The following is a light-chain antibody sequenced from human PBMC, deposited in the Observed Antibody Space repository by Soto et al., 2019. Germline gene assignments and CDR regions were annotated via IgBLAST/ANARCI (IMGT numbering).Light chain of an antibody. Sequence: EIVLTQSPATLSLSPGERATLSCRASQSVSSYLAWYQQKPGQAPRLLIIVASSRAAGIPDRFSGGGSGTDFPLTISRLEPEDFAVYYCQQYGSPPLTFGQGTKVEIK. CDR1: QSVSSY. CDR3: QQYGSPPLT. J-gene: IGKJ1*01. CDR2: VAS. V-gene: IGKV3-20*01.